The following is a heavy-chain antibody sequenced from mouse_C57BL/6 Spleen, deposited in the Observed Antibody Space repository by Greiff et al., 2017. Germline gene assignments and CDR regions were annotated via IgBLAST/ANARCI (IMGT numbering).Heavy chain of an antibody. D-gene: IGHD1-1*01. Sequence: VQLQQSGAELVRPGASVKLSCTASGFNIKDYYMHWVKRRPEQGLEWIGRIDPEDGDTEYAPKFQGKATMTADTSSNTAYLQLSSLTSEDTAVYYCYYYGPYYAMDYWGQGTSVTVSS. J-gene: IGHJ4*01. CDR2: IDPEDGDT. CDR3: YYYGPYYAMDY. CDR1: GFNIKDYY. V-gene: IGHV14-1*01.